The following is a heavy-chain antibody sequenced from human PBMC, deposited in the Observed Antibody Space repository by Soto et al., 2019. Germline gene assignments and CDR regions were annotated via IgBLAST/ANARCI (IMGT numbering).Heavy chain of an antibody. CDR1: GFTFSSYG. CDR2: ISYDGSNK. Sequence: PGGSLRLSCAASGFTFSSYGMHWVRQAPGKGLEWVAVISYDGSNKYYADSVKGRFTISRDNSKNTLYLQMNSLRAEDTAVYYCAKDRFRDYYDSSGYYYDELDYWGQGTLVTVSS. V-gene: IGHV3-30*18. CDR3: AKDRFRDYYDSSGYYYDELDY. D-gene: IGHD3-22*01. J-gene: IGHJ4*02.